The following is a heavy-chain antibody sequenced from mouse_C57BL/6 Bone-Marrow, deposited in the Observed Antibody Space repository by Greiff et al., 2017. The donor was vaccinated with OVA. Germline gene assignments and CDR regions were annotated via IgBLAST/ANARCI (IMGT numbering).Heavy chain of an antibody. CDR3: ARPRGNYFDY. Sequence: EVKVEESGGGLVKPGGSLKLSCAASGFTFSSYTMSWVRQTPEKRLEWVATISGGGGNTYYPDSVKGRFTISRDNAKNTLYLQMSSLRSEDTALYYCARPRGNYFDYWGQGTTLTVSS. CDR1: GFTFSSYT. J-gene: IGHJ2*01. CDR2: ISGGGGNT. V-gene: IGHV5-9*01.